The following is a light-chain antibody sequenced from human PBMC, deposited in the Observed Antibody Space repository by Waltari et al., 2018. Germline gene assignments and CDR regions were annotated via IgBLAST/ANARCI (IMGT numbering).Light chain of an antibody. J-gene: IGKJ5*01. V-gene: IGKV3-20*01. CDR1: QTVNNND. CDR3: QHYGDAP. CDR2: EAS. Sequence: EMVLPQSPGTLSLSPGERATRSCRASQTVNNNDVAWYQQKPCQAPRLLIYEASTSVTGIPDRFSGSGSGTDFSLTISSLEPEDFAVYYCQHYGDAPFGQGTRLEIK.